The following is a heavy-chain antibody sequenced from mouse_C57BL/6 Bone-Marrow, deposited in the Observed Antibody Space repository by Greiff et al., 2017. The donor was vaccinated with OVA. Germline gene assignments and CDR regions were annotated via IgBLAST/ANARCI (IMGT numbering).Heavy chain of an antibody. CDR1: GYTFTDYE. CDR2: IDPETGGT. CDR3: TRYSITTVVATDY. V-gene: IGHV1-15*01. Sequence: VQLVESGAELVRPGASVTLSCKASGYTFTDYEMHWVKQTPVHGLEWIGAIDPETGGTAYNQKFKGKAILTADKSSSTAYMELRSLTSEDSAVYYCTRYSITTVVATDYWGQGTTLTVSS. J-gene: IGHJ2*01. D-gene: IGHD1-1*01.